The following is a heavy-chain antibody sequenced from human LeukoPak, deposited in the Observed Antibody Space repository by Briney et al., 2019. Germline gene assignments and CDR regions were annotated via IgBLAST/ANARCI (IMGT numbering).Heavy chain of an antibody. CDR1: GFTFSDFW. Sequence: GGSLRLSCAASGFTFSDFWMHWVRQAPGKGLEWVSDIGGSGSSTYYADSVKGRFTISRDNSKNTLYLQMNSLRAEDTAVYYCAKGADYEPYYYYYYMDVWGKGTTVTVSS. CDR3: AKGADYEPYYYYYYMDV. V-gene: IGHV3-23*01. J-gene: IGHJ6*03. CDR2: IGGSGSST. D-gene: IGHD4-17*01.